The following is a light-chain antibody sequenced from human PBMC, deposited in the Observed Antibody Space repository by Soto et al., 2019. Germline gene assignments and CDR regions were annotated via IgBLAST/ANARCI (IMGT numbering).Light chain of an antibody. CDR1: QSLLHSSGYNY. CDR3: MQRLQTPWT. Sequence: DIVMTQSPLSLPVTPGEPASISCRSSQSLLHSSGYNYLDCFLQRPGQSPQLLICLGSDQASGVPYRVSGSESGTDFTLKISRVDADDVGVYYCMQRLQTPWTFGQGANREI. J-gene: IGKJ1*01. CDR2: LGS. V-gene: IGKV2-28*01.